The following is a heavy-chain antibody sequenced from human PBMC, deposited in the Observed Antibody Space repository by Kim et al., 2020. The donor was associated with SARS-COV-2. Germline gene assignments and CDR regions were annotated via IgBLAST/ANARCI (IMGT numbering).Heavy chain of an antibody. CDR2: ISSSGSTI. Sequence: GGSLRLSCAASGFTFSSYEMNWVRQAPGKGLEWVSYISSSGSTIYYADSVKGRFTISRDNAKNSLYLQMNSLRAEDTAVYYCARGDYSSGDNYWGQGTLVTVSS. CDR3: ARGDYSSGDNY. CDR1: GFTFSSYE. V-gene: IGHV3-48*03. D-gene: IGHD6-19*01. J-gene: IGHJ4*02.